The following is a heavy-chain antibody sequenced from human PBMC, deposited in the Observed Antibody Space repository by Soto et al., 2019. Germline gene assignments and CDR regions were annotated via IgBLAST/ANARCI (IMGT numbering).Heavy chain of an antibody. CDR3: ARAGYSSGWYPKDFDY. CDR1: AYTFTSYG. D-gene: IGHD6-19*01. J-gene: IGHJ4*02. CDR2: INAGNGNT. V-gene: IGHV1-3*01. Sequence: QVPLVQSGAEVKKPGASVKVSCKASAYTFTSYGMHWVRQAPGQRLEWMGWINAGNGNTKYSQKFQGRVTITRDTSASTAYMELSSLRSEDTAVYYCARAGYSSGWYPKDFDYWGQGTLVTVSS.